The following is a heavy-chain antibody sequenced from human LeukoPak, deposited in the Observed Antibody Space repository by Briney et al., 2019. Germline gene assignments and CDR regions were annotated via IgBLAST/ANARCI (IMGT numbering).Heavy chain of an antibody. J-gene: IGHJ4*02. CDR1: GVSLTNYY. CDR2: MYISGST. Sequence: PSESLTLTCTVSGVSLTNYYWAWIRQPAGKGLEWIGRMYISGSTNYNPSLKSRVTISIDKTKNEFSLRLRSVTAADTAVYYCARDYLVGAPLDSWGQGTLVTVSP. CDR3: ARDYLVGAPLDS. V-gene: IGHV4-4*07. D-gene: IGHD1-26*01.